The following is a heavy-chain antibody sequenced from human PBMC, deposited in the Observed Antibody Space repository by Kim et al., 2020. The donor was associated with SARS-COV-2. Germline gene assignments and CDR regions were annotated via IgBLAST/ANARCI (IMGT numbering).Heavy chain of an antibody. Sequence: GGSLRLSCAASGFTFSSYSMNWVRQAPGKGLEWVSSISSSSSYIYYADSVKGRFTISRDNAKNSLYLQMNSLRAEDTAVYYCSRGYYYDSSGYLYYYGMDVWGQGTTVTVSS. CDR1: GFTFSSYS. CDR2: ISSSSSYI. D-gene: IGHD3-22*01. J-gene: IGHJ6*02. CDR3: SRGYYYDSSGYLYYYGMDV. V-gene: IGHV3-21*01.